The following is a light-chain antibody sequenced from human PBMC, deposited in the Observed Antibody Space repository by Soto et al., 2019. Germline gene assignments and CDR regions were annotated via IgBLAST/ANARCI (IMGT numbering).Light chain of an antibody. Sequence: DIQMTQSPSTLSASVGDRVTITCRASQSISSWLAWYQQKPGKAPKLLIYDASSLESGVPSRFSGSGSRTEFTLTISSLQPDDFATYYCQQYNSYWTSGQGTKVEIK. CDR2: DAS. CDR1: QSISSW. V-gene: IGKV1-5*01. J-gene: IGKJ1*01. CDR3: QQYNSYWT.